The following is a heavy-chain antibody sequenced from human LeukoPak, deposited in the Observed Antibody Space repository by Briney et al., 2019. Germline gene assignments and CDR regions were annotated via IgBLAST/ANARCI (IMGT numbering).Heavy chain of an antibody. V-gene: IGHV4-59*01. J-gene: IGHJ6*02. CDR1: GGSISSYY. D-gene: IGHD1-1*01. CDR2: IYYSGST. Sequence: PSETLSLTCTVSGGSISSYYWSWTRQPPGKGLEWIGYIYYSGSTNYNPSLKSRVTISVDTSKNQFSLKLSSVTAADTAVYYCARSSSHYYYYGMDVWGQGTTVTVSS. CDR3: ARSSSHYYYYGMDV.